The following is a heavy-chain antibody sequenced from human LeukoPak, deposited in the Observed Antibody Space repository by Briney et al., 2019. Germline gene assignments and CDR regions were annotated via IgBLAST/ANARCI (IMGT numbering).Heavy chain of an antibody. Sequence: SETLSLTCTGSGGSISSSSYYWGWIRQPPGERLEWIGSIYYRGSTYYSPSLKSRVTISVDTSKNQFSLKLSSVTAADTAVYYCASLYGGPPGFYYYYMDVWGKGTTVTVSS. J-gene: IGHJ6*03. CDR1: GGSISSSSYY. D-gene: IGHD4/OR15-4a*01. V-gene: IGHV4-39*01. CDR2: IYYRGST. CDR3: ASLYGGPPGFYYYYMDV.